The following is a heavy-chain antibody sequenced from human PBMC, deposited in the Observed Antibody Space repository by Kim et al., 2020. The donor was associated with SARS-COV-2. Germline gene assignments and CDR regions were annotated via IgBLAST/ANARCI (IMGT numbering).Heavy chain of an antibody. Sequence: SETLSLTCTVSGGSISSSSYYWGWIRQPPGKGLEWIGSIYYSGSTYYNPSLKSRVTISVDTSKNQFSLKLSSVTAADTAVYYCAQRAPGDFWSGSPGAFDIWGQGTMVTVSS. CDR3: AQRAPGDFWSGSPGAFDI. V-gene: IGHV4-39*01. CDR2: IYYSGST. D-gene: IGHD3-3*01. J-gene: IGHJ3*02. CDR1: GGSISSSSYY.